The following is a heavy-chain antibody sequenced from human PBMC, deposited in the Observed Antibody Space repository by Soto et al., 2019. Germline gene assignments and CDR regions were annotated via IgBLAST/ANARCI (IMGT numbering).Heavy chain of an antibody. V-gene: IGHV1-69*06. D-gene: IGHD3-22*01. Sequence: QVELVQSGAEVKKPGSSVKVSYQASEDTFRNYAITGGRQPPGQGLEWMGGIIPIFGTANYAQKFQGRVTITADTSANTVYLELSSLRSEDTAVYYCASTKYDSSAYYYWYLGLWGRGTLVTVSS. CDR3: ASTKYDSSAYYYWYLGL. CDR2: IIPIFGTA. CDR1: EDTFRNYA. J-gene: IGHJ2*01.